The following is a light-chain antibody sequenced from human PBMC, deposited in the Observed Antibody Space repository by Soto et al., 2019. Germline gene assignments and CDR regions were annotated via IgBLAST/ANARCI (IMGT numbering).Light chain of an antibody. Sequence: EIVLTQSPGTLSLSPGQRATLSCRSSQSVSSGNLAWYQQKPGQAPKFLIYGVSSRATGIPDRFSGSGSGTDFTLTISRLEPEDFAVYHCQQYGSSPLITFGQGTRLEIK. CDR1: QSVSSGN. V-gene: IGKV3-20*01. J-gene: IGKJ5*01. CDR3: QQYGSSPLIT. CDR2: GVS.